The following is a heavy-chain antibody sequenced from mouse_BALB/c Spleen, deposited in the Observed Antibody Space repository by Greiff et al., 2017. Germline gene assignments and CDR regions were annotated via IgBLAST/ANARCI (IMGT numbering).Heavy chain of an antibody. J-gene: IGHJ2*01. Sequence: QVQLQQPGAELVKPGASVKLSCKASGYTFTSYYMYWVKQRPGQGLEWIGGINPSNGGTNFNEKFKSKATLTVDKSSSTAYKQLSSLTSEDSAVYYCTRCGDYGPFDYWGQGTTLTVSS. D-gene: IGHD2-4*01. CDR2: INPSNGGT. CDR3: TRCGDYGPFDY. V-gene: IGHV1S81*02. CDR1: GYTFTSYY.